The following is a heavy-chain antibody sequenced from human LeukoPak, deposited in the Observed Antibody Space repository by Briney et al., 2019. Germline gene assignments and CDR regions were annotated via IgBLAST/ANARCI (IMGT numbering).Heavy chain of an antibody. J-gene: IGHJ5*02. CDR1: GGSISSYY. Sequence: SETLSLTCTVSGGSISSYYWSWIRQAAGKGLEWIGRIHASGRTDYNPSLRSRVTMSLDTSKNQFSLKLSSVTAADTAFYCCARDLITPPFNWFDPWGQGTLVTVSS. CDR3: ARDLITPPFNWFDP. CDR2: IHASGRT. V-gene: IGHV4-4*07. D-gene: IGHD5-24*01.